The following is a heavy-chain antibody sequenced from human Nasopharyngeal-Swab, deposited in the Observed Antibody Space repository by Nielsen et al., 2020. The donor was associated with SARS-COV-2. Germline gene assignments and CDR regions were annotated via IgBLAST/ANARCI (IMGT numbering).Heavy chain of an antibody. V-gene: IGHV4-34*01. CDR2: INHSGST. CDR1: GFSVSYNY. D-gene: IGHD3-10*01. CDR3: ARDPSVVRGVRRFDY. Sequence: ESLKISCEVSGFSVSYNYMSWVRQPPGKGLEWIAEINHSGSTNYNPSLKSRVTISVDTSKNQFSLNLRSVTAADTAVYYCARDPSVVRGVRRFDYWGQGTLVTVSS. J-gene: IGHJ4*02.